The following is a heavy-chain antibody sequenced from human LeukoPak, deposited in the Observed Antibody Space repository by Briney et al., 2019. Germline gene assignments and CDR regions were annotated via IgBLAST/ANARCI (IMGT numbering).Heavy chain of an antibody. J-gene: IGHJ4*02. V-gene: IGHV3-23*01. CDR2: ISGSGGST. Sequence: GGSLRLSCAASGFTFSSYAMSWVRQAPGKGLEWVSAISGSGGSTYYADSVKGRFTISRDNSKNTLYLQMNSLRAEDTAVYYCARAAMVRGVISASDASFDYWGQGTLVTVSS. CDR1: GFTFSSYA. D-gene: IGHD3-10*01. CDR3: ARAAMVRGVISASDASFDY.